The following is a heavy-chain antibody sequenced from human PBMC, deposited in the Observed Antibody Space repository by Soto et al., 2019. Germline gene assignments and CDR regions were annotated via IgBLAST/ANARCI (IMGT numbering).Heavy chain of an antibody. D-gene: IGHD2-2*02. CDR3: ARHLPLVVSPSIGPWQLVSSAFDS. V-gene: IGHV4-59*05. J-gene: IGHJ4*02. CDR2: IYYSGST. Sequence: ASETLSLTCTVSGGSISSYYWSWIPQSPGKGLEWIWGIYYSGSTYYNPSLKSRVTISIETSKNQFSLRLSSVTAADTAVYDCARHLPLVVSPSIGPWQLVSSAFDSWGQGTQVTVSS. CDR1: GGSISSYY.